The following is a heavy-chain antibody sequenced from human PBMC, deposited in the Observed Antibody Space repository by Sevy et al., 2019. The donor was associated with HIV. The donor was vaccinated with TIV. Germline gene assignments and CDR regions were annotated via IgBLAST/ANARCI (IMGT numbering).Heavy chain of an antibody. CDR2: NSWNSGAI. D-gene: IGHD5-18*01. Sequence: GGSLRLSCAASEFIFDDYAMHWVRQVPGRGLQWVSGNSWNSGAIDYADSVKGRFTMSRDNAKNSLYLQMNNLRLEDTALYYCAKDRGYSYSSIDFWGQGTLVTVSS. J-gene: IGHJ4*02. V-gene: IGHV3-9*01. CDR3: AKDRGYSYSSIDF. CDR1: EFIFDDYA.